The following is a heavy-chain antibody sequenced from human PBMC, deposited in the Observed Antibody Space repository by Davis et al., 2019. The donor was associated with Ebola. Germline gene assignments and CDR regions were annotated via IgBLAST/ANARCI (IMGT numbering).Heavy chain of an antibody. D-gene: IGHD5-12*01. Sequence: PGGSLRLSCAASGFTFDDYAMHWVRQAPGKGLEWVSGISWNSGSIGYADSVKGRFTISRDNAKNSLYLQMNSLRAEDTALYYCAKDLRREYSGYDSYYGMDVWGQGTTVTVSS. CDR1: GFTFDDYA. CDR2: ISWNSGSI. CDR3: AKDLRREYSGYDSYYGMDV. J-gene: IGHJ6*02. V-gene: IGHV3-9*01.